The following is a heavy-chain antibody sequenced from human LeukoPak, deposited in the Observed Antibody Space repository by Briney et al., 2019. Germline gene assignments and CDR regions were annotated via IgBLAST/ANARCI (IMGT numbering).Heavy chain of an antibody. CDR1: GFTFSSYG. V-gene: IGHV3-49*04. CDR3: TRAEMEWLRLGYYYMDV. J-gene: IGHJ6*03. D-gene: IGHD5-12*01. Sequence: GGSLRLSCAASGFTFSSYGMHWVRQAPGRGLEWVGFIRSKAYGGTTEYAASVKGRFTISRDDSKSIAYLQMNSLKTEDTAVYYCTRAEMEWLRLGYYYMDVWGKGTTVTVSS. CDR2: IRSKAYGGTT.